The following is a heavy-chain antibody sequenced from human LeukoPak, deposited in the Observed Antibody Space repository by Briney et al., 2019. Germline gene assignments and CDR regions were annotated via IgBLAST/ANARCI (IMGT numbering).Heavy chain of an antibody. Sequence: PSEXLSLTXAXYGGSFSGYYWSWIRQPPGKGLEWIGEINHSGSTNYNPSLKSRVTISVDTSKNQFSLKLSSVTAADTAVYYCARGDPCSSTSCYNGWFDPWGQGTLVTVSS. D-gene: IGHD2-2*02. CDR2: INHSGST. J-gene: IGHJ5*02. CDR3: ARGDPCSSTSCYNGWFDP. CDR1: GGSFSGYY. V-gene: IGHV4-34*01.